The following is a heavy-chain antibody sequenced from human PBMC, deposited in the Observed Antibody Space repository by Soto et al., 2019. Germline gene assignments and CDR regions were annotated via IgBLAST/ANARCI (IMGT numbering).Heavy chain of an antibody. J-gene: IGHJ6*02. Sequence: SCAASGFTVSSNYMSWVRQAPGKGLEWVSVIYSGGSAYYADSVKGRFTISRDNSKNTLYLQMNSLRAEDTAVYYCARVGSGSRFGMDVWGQGTTVTVSS. CDR2: IYSGGSA. CDR1: GFTVSSNY. CDR3: ARVGSGSRFGMDV. V-gene: IGHV3-53*01. D-gene: IGHD6-19*01.